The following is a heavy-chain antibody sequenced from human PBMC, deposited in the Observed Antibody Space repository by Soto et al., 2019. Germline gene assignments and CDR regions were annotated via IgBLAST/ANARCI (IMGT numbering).Heavy chain of an antibody. CDR3: ARDLDCSSTGCYAAWFDP. D-gene: IGHD2-2*01. J-gene: IGHJ5*02. V-gene: IGHV1-18*01. CDR2: ISTHNGNT. Sequence: QVQLVQSGAEVKKPGASVKVSCKASGYTFTNYGITWVRQAPGQGLEWMGWISTHNGNTKYAQNLQGRATMTTDTSTTTAYMDLRSLRFDDTAVYYCARDLDCSSTGCYAAWFDPWGQGTLVTVSS. CDR1: GYTFTNYG.